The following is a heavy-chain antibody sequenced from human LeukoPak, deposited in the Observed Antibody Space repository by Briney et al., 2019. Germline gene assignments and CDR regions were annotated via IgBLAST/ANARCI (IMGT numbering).Heavy chain of an antibody. CDR3: ARDVSDGYYYYYMDV. V-gene: IGHV3-21*01. CDR2: ISSTSNYR. J-gene: IGHJ6*03. Sequence: GGSLRLSCAASGFTFSSYSLNWVRQAPGKGLEWVSSISSTSNYRYYADSVKGRFTISRDNAKNSVYLQMNSLRVEDTAVYYCARDVSDGYYYYYMDVWGKGTTVTISS. D-gene: IGHD2-8*01. CDR1: GFTFSSYS.